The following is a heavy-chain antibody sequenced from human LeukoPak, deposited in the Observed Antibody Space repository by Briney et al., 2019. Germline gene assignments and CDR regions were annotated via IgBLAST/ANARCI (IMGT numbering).Heavy chain of an antibody. CDR3: ARRFLNAFDI. D-gene: IGHD2-21*01. V-gene: IGHV1-46*01. CDR1: GYTFTTNYY. J-gene: IGHJ3*02. Sequence: ASVQFSCKASGYTFTTNYYMDWVRQAPGQGLEWMGRINPSGGTTTYAQRFQGRVTMTRDTSTSTVYMELSSLTSEDTAVYYCARRFLNAFDIWGQGTMVTVSS. CDR2: INPSGGTT.